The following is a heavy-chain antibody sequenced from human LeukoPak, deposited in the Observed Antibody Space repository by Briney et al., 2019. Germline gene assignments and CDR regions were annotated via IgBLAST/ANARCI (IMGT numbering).Heavy chain of an antibody. J-gene: IGHJ4*02. CDR2: VYYSGST. D-gene: IGHD3-10*01. Sequence: SETLSLTCTVSGGSISSSSYYWGWIRQPPGKGLEWIGSVYYSGSTYYNPSLKSRVTISVDTSKNQFSLKLSSVTAADTAVYYCARDFDVGRSFDYWGQGTLVTVSS. V-gene: IGHV4-39*07. CDR3: ARDFDVGRSFDY. CDR1: GGSISSSSYY.